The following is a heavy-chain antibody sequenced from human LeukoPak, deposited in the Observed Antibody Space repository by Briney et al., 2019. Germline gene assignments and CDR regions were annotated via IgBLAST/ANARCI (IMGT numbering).Heavy chain of an antibody. CDR1: GYTFTGYY. D-gene: IGHD3-16*02. J-gene: IGHJ4*02. V-gene: IGHV1-2*06. CDR3: ARDSDTYDYVWGSYRFDY. CDR2: INPNSGGT. Sequence: ASVKVSCKASGYTFTGYYMHWVRQAPGQGLEWMGRINPNSGGTNYAQKFQGRVIMTRDTSISTAYMELSRLRSDDTAVYYCARDSDTYDYVWGSYRFDYWGQGTLVTVSS.